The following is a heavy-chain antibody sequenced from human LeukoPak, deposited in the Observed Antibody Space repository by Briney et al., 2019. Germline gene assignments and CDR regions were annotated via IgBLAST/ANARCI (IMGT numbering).Heavy chain of an antibody. CDR1: GFTFSTSA. J-gene: IGHJ4*02. D-gene: IGHD3/OR15-3a*01. Sequence: GGSLRLSCAASGFTFSTSAMNWVRQAPGKGLEWVSGLYGNGDGISSADSVRGRFTISRDTSRNTLYLQMNSLRVQETAVYYCAKDWRPEGRWEIDHWGQGTLVIVSS. CDR3: AKDWRPEGRWEIDH. V-gene: IGHV3-23*05. CDR2: LYGNGDGI.